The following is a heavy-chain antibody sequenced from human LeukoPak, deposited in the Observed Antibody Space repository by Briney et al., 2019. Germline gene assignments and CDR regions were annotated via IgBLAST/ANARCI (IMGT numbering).Heavy chain of an antibody. CDR3: ARVGTGTTYNWFDP. D-gene: IGHD1-1*01. CDR2: INHSGST. Sequence: PSETLSLTCAVYGGSFSGYYWSWIRQPPGKGLEWIGEINHSGSTNYNPSLKSRVTISVDTSKNQFSLKLSSVTAADTAVYYCARVGTGTTYNWFDPWGQGTLVTVSS. J-gene: IGHJ5*02. V-gene: IGHV4-34*01. CDR1: GGSFSGYY.